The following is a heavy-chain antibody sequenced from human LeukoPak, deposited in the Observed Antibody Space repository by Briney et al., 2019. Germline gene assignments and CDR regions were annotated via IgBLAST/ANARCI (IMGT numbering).Heavy chain of an antibody. D-gene: IGHD3-22*01. Sequence: AGGSLRLSCAASGFTFSSYSMNWVRQAPGKGLEWVSSISSSSSYIYYADSVKGRFTISRDNAKNSLYLQMNSLRAEDTAVYYCARGYDSSGYGDYWGQGTLVTVSS. CDR1: GFTFSSYS. V-gene: IGHV3-21*01. CDR3: ARGYDSSGYGDY. J-gene: IGHJ4*02. CDR2: ISSSSSYI.